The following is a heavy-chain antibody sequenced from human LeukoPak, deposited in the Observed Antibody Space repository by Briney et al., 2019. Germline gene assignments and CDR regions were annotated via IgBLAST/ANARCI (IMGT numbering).Heavy chain of an antibody. J-gene: IGHJ4*02. CDR1: GFTFTNYA. V-gene: IGHV3-23*01. CDR2: IDGNGGST. CDR3: AKSGQFDS. Sequence: PWGSLRLSCAASGFTFTNYAMSWVRQAPGKGLDWIATIDGNGGSTYYADSVKGRFTVSRDNSKNTVYLQMSSLRAEDTAVYYCAKSGQFDSWGQGTLVTVSS.